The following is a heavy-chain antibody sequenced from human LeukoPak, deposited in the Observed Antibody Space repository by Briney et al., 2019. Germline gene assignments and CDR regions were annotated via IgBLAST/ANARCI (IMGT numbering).Heavy chain of an antibody. V-gene: IGHV3-23*01. CDR3: AKGQGYSYGDSTDY. CDR1: GFTFSSYV. J-gene: IGHJ4*02. Sequence: GGSLRLSCAASGFTFSSYVMSWVRQAPGKGLEWVSHISGSGDSTYYADSVKGRFTISRDNSKNTLYLQMNSLSAEDTAVYYCAKGQGYSYGDSTDYWGQGTLVTVSS. D-gene: IGHD5-18*01. CDR2: ISGSGDST.